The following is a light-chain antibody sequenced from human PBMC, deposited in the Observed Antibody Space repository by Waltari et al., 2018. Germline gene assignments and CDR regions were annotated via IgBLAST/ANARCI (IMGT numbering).Light chain of an antibody. J-gene: IGKJ1*01. CDR2: AAS. CDR1: QGISSW. Sequence: DTQMTQSPSSVSASVGDRVTITCRASQGISSWLAWYQQKPGKAPNLLISAASSLQSGVPSRFSGSGSGTDFTLTISSLQPEDFAVYYCQQYNNWPRTFGQGTKVEIK. CDR3: QQYNNWPRT. V-gene: IGKV1D-12*01.